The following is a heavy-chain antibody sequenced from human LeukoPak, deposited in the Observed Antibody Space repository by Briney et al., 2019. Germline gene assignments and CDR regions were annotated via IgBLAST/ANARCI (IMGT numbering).Heavy chain of an antibody. Sequence: SGTLSLTCAVSGGSISSSSYYWGWIRQPPGKGLEWIGSIYYSGSTYYNPSLKSRVTISVDTSKNQFSLKLSSVTAADTAVYYCARTLFIAAQGGDNWFDPWGQGTLVTVSS. V-gene: IGHV4-39*01. CDR1: GGSISSSSYY. J-gene: IGHJ5*02. CDR2: IYYSGST. CDR3: ARTLFIAAQGGDNWFDP. D-gene: IGHD6-6*01.